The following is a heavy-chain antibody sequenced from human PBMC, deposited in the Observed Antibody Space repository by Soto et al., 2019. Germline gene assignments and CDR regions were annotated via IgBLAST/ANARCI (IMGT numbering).Heavy chain of an antibody. Sequence: SLRLSCAVSGFAFSSYWMSWVRQAPGKGLEWVANIKEDGTENYYVDSVKGRFTISRDNAKNSLSLQMNNLRPEDTAVYYCARDSTRSGPTWVYYYMDVWGIGTTVTVSS. CDR3: ARDSTRSGPTWVYYYMDV. J-gene: IGHJ6*03. V-gene: IGHV3-7*01. CDR2: IKEDGTEN. D-gene: IGHD1-26*01. CDR1: GFAFSSYW.